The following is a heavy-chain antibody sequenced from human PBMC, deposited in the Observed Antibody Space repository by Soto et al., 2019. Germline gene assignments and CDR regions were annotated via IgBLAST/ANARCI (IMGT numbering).Heavy chain of an antibody. Sequence: QLQLQESGPGLVKPSETLSLTCTVSGGSISSSRYYWGWIRQPPGKGLEWIGSIYYSGSTYYNTSHNSRVDLPQDTPKTQCSLNLISVTVADTAVYSCASHKVAFYNWVDHSVQGTQVTVSS. CDR1: GGSISSSRYY. D-gene: IGHD3-3*02. V-gene: IGHV4-39*01. CDR2: IYYSGST. CDR3: ASHKVAFYNWVDH. J-gene: IGHJ5*02.